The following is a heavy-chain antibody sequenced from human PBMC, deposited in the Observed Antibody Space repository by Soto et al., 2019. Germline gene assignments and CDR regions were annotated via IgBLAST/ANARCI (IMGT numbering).Heavy chain of an antibody. CDR3: ARFDSGYDIYD. J-gene: IGHJ4*02. CDR1: GGSISSGGYY. V-gene: IGHV4-31*03. Sequence: PSETLSLTCTVSGGSISSGGYYWSWIRQHPGKVLEWIGYIYYSGSTYYNPSLKSRVTISVDTSKNQFSLKLSSVTAADTAVYYCARFDSGYDIYDWGQGTLVTVSS. CDR2: IYYSGST. D-gene: IGHD5-12*01.